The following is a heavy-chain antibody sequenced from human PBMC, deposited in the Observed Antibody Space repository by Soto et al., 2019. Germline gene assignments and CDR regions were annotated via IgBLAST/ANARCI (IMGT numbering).Heavy chain of an antibody. CDR3: ARGAAWTDEAFDI. D-gene: IGHD6-25*01. J-gene: IGHJ3*02. Sequence: QVQLVESGGGVVQPGQSLRLSCAASGFTVSNYGMHWVRQAPGKGLEWVAVIWKDGTNKYYRDSVTGRFTTSRDNSQNTLALQMSSLRGEDTAVYYCARGAAWTDEAFDIWGQGTMFTVSS. CDR2: IWKDGTNK. CDR1: GFTVSNYG. V-gene: IGHV3-33*01.